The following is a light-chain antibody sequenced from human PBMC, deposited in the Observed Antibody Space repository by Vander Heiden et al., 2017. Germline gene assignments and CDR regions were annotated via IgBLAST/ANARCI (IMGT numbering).Light chain of an antibody. CDR1: QSVSSY. V-gene: IGKV3-11*01. CDR3: QTRSKWPWT. J-gene: IGKJ1*01. Sequence: VLAHSPATLSLSPGESATRPGRASQSVSSYLSWHQQKPGPAPRILIDDASNRATGIPARCSGSGSGTDFTLTSSSLEPEDVSVYYRQTRSKWPWTFGQGTKVEIK. CDR2: DAS.